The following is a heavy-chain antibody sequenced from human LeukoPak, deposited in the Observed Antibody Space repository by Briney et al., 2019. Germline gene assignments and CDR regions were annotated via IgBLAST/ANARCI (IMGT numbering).Heavy chain of an antibody. Sequence: GGSLRLSCAASGFTFDDYGMSWVRQAPGKGLEWVSSISSSSSYIYYADSVKGRFTISRDNAKNSLYLQMNSLRAEDTAVYYCARAHPNYCSGGSCYNDYWGQGTLVTVSS. J-gene: IGHJ4*02. CDR3: ARAHPNYCSGGSCYNDY. V-gene: IGHV3-21*01. CDR1: GFTFDDYG. D-gene: IGHD2-15*01. CDR2: ISSSSSYI.